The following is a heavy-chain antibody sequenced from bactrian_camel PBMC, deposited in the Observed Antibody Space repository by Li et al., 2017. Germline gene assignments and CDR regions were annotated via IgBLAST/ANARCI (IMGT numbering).Heavy chain of an antibody. D-gene: IGHD6*01. V-gene: IGHV3S63*01. CDR2: IYTTGSGND. J-gene: IGHJ6*01. CDR3: AAVRYGVTWYPLCRARSADFGY. CDR1: GDTIGASC. Sequence: QVQLVESGGGSVQAGGSLGLSCVASGDTIGASCMGWFRQAPGKEREGVAWIYTTGSGNDYYDDSVKGRFTISQDRAKNTLYLQMNSLKHEDTAMYYCAAVRYGVTWYPLCRARSADFGYWGQGTQVTVS.